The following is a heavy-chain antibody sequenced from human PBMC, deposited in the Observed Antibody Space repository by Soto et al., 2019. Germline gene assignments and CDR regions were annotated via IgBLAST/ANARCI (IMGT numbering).Heavy chain of an antibody. CDR3: ARHYAVVLYYFDY. D-gene: IGHD2-15*01. CDR1: GGSFSGYY. CDR2: INHSGST. V-gene: IGHV4-34*01. Sequence: SETLSLTCAVYGGSFSGYYWSWIRQPPGKGLEWIGEINHSGSTNYNPSLKSRVTISVDTSKNQFALKLSSVTAADTAVYYCARHYAVVLYYFDYWGHGTLVT. J-gene: IGHJ4*01.